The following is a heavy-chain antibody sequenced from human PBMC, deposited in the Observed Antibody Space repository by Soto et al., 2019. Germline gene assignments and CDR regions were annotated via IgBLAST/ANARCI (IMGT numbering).Heavy chain of an antibody. J-gene: IGHJ4*02. CDR2: ISAYNGNT. Sequence: ASVKVSCKASGYTFTSYGISWVRQAPGQGLEWMGWISAYNGNTNYAQKLQGRVTMTTDTSTSTAYMELRSLRSDDTAVYYCARDLKWELLYYFDYWGQGTLVTVSS. CDR3: ARDLKWELLYYFDY. D-gene: IGHD1-26*01. V-gene: IGHV1-18*04. CDR1: GYTFTSYG.